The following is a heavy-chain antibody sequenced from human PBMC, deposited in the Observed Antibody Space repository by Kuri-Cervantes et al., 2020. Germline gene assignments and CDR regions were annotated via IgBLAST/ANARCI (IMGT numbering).Heavy chain of an antibody. V-gene: IGHV1-46*01. D-gene: IGHD2-2*01. CDR3: ARSGDIVVEGGPYYYYYMDV. Sequence: ASVKVSCKASGYTFTGYYMHWVRQAPGQGLEWMGIINPSGGSTSYAQKFQGRVTMTRDTSTSTVYMELSSLRSEDTAVYYCARSGDIVVEGGPYYYYYMDVWGKGTTVTVSS. CDR1: GYTFTGYY. CDR2: INPSGGST. J-gene: IGHJ6*03.